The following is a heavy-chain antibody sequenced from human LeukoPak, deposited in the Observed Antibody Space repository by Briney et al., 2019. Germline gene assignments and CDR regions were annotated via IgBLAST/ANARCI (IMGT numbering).Heavy chain of an antibody. CDR2: IFTSGIT. CDR1: GGSISIYY. Sequence: SETLSLTCTVSGGSISIYYWNWIRQPAGKGLEWIGRIFTSGITNYNPSLKSRVTMSVDTSKNQFSLKLSSVTAADTAVYYCARGVKRQWLANFDYWGQGTLVTVSS. D-gene: IGHD6-19*01. J-gene: IGHJ4*02. V-gene: IGHV4-4*07. CDR3: ARGVKRQWLANFDY.